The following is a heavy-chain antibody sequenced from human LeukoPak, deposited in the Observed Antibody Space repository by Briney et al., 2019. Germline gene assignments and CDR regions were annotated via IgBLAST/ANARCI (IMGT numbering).Heavy chain of an antibody. D-gene: IGHD5/OR15-5a*01. Sequence: GGSLRLSCAASGFTFSSNYMSWVRQAPGKGLEWVSVIYSGGSTYYADSVKGRFTISRDNSKNTPYLQMNSLRAEDTAVYYCARDPALYHFDYWGQGTLVTVSS. CDR2: IYSGGST. J-gene: IGHJ4*02. CDR3: ARDPALYHFDY. CDR1: GFTFSSNY. V-gene: IGHV3-66*01.